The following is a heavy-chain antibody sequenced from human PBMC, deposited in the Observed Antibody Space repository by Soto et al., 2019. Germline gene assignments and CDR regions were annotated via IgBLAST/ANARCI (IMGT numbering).Heavy chain of an antibody. CDR2: VSAYNGER. V-gene: IGHV1-18*01. CDR1: GYTFTNYG. CDR3: SRGTSIPASGDY. J-gene: IGHJ4*01. Sequence: QVQLVQSGAEAKKPGASVKVSCKASGYTFTNYGINWVRQAPGQGLEWLGWVSAYNGERRYAQRVQARVIMTTDTSTTTAYMELRSLRSDDTAVYYFSRGTSIPASGDYWGKGNVVTVSS. D-gene: IGHD6-6*01.